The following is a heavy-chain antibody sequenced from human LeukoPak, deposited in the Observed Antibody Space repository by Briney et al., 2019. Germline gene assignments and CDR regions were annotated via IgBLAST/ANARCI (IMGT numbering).Heavy chain of an antibody. V-gene: IGHV1-69*04. J-gene: IGHJ3*02. CDR2: IIPILGIA. CDR3: AGYSGSFPDAFDI. CDR1: GGTFSSYA. Sequence: GASVKVSCKASGGTFSSYAISWVRQAPGQGLEWMGRIIPILGIANYAQKFQGRVTITADKSTSTAYMELSSLRSEDTAVYYCAGYSGSFPDAFDIWGQGTMVTVSS. D-gene: IGHD1-26*01.